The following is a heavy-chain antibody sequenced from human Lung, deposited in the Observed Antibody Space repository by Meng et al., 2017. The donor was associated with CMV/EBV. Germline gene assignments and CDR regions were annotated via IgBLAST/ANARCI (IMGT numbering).Heavy chain of an antibody. CDR3: GRKIPVSGMDV. CDR2: IGSRGDT. V-gene: IGHV3-13*01. CDR1: GFTLSRYD. Sequence: GGSXRLSCAASGFTLSRYDIHWARQATGKGLEWVSGIGSRGDTHYADSVKGRFTISRENAKNSVYLQVNSVRAGDTAVYYCGRKIPVSGMDVWAQGTTVTVSS. J-gene: IGHJ6*02. D-gene: IGHD1-26*01.